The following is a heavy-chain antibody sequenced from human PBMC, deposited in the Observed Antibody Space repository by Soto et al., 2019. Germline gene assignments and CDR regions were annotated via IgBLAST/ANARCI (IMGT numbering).Heavy chain of an antibody. Sequence: LLKVSCKGNGYTFRNYPMHWVRKAPGQGLEWMGWINGGNGNTKYSQKFQGRVTITRDTSASTAYMELSSLRSEDTAVYYCARDGPIYDILSARYFYGMDVWGQGTTVTVSS. CDR2: INGGNGNT. CDR1: GYTFRNYP. V-gene: IGHV1-3*01. CDR3: ARDGPIYDILSARYFYGMDV. D-gene: IGHD3-9*01. J-gene: IGHJ6*02.